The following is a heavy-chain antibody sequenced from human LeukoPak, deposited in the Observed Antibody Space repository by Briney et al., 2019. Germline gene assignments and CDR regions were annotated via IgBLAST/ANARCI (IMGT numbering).Heavy chain of an antibody. J-gene: IGHJ4*02. Sequence: GGSLRLSCAASGFSFSGHWMHWARQLPGKGLVWASRISPTGSTTSYADSVKGRFTVSGDNAKNTLYLQVNNLRAEDTAVYYCARGPSSNWSGLDFWGQGTLLTVSS. D-gene: IGHD6-13*01. CDR2: ISPTGSTT. CDR3: ARGPSSNWSGLDF. CDR1: GFSFSGHW. V-gene: IGHV3-74*01.